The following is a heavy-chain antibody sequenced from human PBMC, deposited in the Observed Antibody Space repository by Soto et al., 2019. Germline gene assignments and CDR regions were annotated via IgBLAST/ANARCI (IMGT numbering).Heavy chain of an antibody. CDR2: IYPGDSDT. CDR1: VYSFTSYW. V-gene: IGHV5-51*01. J-gene: IGHJ4*02. D-gene: IGHD4-17*01. Sequence: GPSLKISCKGSVYSFTSYWIGCERQMPGKGLEWMGIIYPGDSDTRYSPSFQGQVTILADKSISTAYLQWSSLKASDTAMYYCARQAVNGDYYFDYWGQGTLVTVSS. CDR3: ARQAVNGDYYFDY.